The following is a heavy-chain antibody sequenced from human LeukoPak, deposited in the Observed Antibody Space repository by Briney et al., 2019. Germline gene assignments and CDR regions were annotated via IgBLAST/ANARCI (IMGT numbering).Heavy chain of an antibody. CDR3: ARSPGIAVAALRGAFDI. V-gene: IGHV1-18*01. J-gene: IGHJ3*02. D-gene: IGHD6-19*01. CDR1: GYTFTSYG. CDR2: ISAYNGNT. Sequence: ASVKVSCKASGYTFTSYGISWVRQAPGQGLEWMGWISAYNGNTNYAQKLQGRVTMTTDTSTSTAYMELRSLRSDDTAVYYCARSPGIAVAALRGAFDIWGKGTMVTVSS.